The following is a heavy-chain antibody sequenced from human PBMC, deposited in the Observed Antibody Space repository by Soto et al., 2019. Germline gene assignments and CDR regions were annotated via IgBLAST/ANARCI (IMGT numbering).Heavy chain of an antibody. D-gene: IGHD3-16*01. J-gene: IGHJ4*02. CDR1: GFTFSSYG. Sequence: GGSLRLSCAASGFTFSSYGMHWVRQAPGKGLEWVAVIWYDGSNKYYADSVKGRFTISRDNSKNTLYLQMNSLRAEDTAVYYCARDSRFGEPTQPYPRYWGQGTLVTVSS. CDR3: ARDSRFGEPTQPYPRY. V-gene: IGHV3-33*01. CDR2: IWYDGSNK.